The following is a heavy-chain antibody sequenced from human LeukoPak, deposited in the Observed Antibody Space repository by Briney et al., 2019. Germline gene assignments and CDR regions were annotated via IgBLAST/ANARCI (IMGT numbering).Heavy chain of an antibody. J-gene: IGHJ4*02. CDR3: ARDTGIAVAGSNY. D-gene: IGHD6-19*01. CDR2: IYSGGST. V-gene: IGHV3-53*01. CDR1: GFTVSSNY. Sequence: PGGSLRLSCAASGFTVSSNYMSWVPQAPGKGLEWVSVIYSGGSTYYAESVKGRFTISRDNSKNTLYLQMNSLRAEDTAVYYCARDTGIAVAGSNYWGQGTLVTVSS.